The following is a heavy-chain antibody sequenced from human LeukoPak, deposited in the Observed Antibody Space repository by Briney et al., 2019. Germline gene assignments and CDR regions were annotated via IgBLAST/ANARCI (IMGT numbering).Heavy chain of an antibody. J-gene: IGHJ2*01. CDR3: ARGGYGDYRAYWYFDL. D-gene: IGHD4-17*01. V-gene: IGHV4-61*02. CDR1: GGSIRSGSYY. CDR2: IYTSGST. Sequence: SQTLSLTCTVSGGSIRSGSYYWSWIRQPAGKGLEWIGRIYTSGSTNYNPSLKSRVPISVDTSKNQFSLKLSSVTAADTAVYYCARGGYGDYRAYWYFDLWGRGTLVTVSS.